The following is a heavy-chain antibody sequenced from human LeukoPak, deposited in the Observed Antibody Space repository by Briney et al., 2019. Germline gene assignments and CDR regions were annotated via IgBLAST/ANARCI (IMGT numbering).Heavy chain of an antibody. Sequence: ASMKVSCKTSGYTFTSYGISWVRQAPGQGLEWMGWISVYNANTHYGQKFQGRVTMTIHTSTTTVYMELRSLRSDDTAVYYCARPRVAGSFDYWGQGTLVTVSS. V-gene: IGHV1-18*01. J-gene: IGHJ4*02. CDR1: GYTFTSYG. CDR2: ISVYNANT. D-gene: IGHD6-19*01. CDR3: ARPRVAGSFDY.